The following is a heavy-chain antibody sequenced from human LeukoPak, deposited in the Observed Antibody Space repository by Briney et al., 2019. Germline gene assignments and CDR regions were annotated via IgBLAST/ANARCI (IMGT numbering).Heavy chain of an antibody. J-gene: IGHJ4*02. CDR3: ARLRQYSSGWYFVDY. CDR1: GGSISSYY. CDR2: IYTSGST. V-gene: IGHV4-4*07. D-gene: IGHD6-19*01. Sequence: PSETLSLTCTVSGGSISSYYWSWIRQPAGKGLEWIGRIYTSGSTNYNPSLKSRVTISVDKSKNQFSLKLSPVTAADTAVYYCARLRQYSSGWYFVDYWGQGTRVTVSS.